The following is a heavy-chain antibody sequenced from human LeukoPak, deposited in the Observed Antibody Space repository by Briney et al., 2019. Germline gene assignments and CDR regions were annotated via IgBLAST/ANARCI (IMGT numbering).Heavy chain of an antibody. Sequence: SETLSLTCTVSGGSISSSSYYWGWIRQPPGKGLEWSGSIYYSGSTYYNPSLKSRVTISVDTSKNQFSLKLSSVTAGDTAVYYCARHRLGELSLRWFDPWGQGTLVTVSS. V-gene: IGHV4-39*01. CDR3: ARHRLGELSLRWFDP. CDR2: IYYSGST. CDR1: GGSISSSSYY. D-gene: IGHD3-10*01. J-gene: IGHJ5*02.